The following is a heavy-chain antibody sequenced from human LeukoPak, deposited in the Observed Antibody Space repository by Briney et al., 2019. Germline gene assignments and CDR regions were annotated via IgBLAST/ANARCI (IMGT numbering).Heavy chain of an antibody. Sequence: PGGSLRLSCAASGFTFSSYAMHWVRQAPGKGLEWVAVISYDGSNKYYADSVKGRFTISRDNSKNTLYLQMNSLRAGDTAVYYCARESITMIVVVITGAFDIWGQGTMVTVSS. V-gene: IGHV3-30-3*01. CDR2: ISYDGSNK. CDR3: ARESITMIVVVITGAFDI. D-gene: IGHD3-22*01. CDR1: GFTFSSYA. J-gene: IGHJ3*02.